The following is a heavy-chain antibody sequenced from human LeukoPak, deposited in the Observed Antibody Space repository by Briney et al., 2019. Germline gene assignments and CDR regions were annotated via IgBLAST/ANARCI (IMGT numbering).Heavy chain of an antibody. J-gene: IGHJ4*02. Sequence: GGSLRLSCAASGFTFSSYAMHWVRQAPGKRLEWVAVISYDGSNKYYADSVKGRFTISRDNSKNTLYLQMNSLRAEDTAVYYCARHDLYFDYWGQGTLVTVSS. CDR2: ISYDGSNK. CDR1: GFTFSSYA. V-gene: IGHV3-30*04. CDR3: ARHDLYFDY.